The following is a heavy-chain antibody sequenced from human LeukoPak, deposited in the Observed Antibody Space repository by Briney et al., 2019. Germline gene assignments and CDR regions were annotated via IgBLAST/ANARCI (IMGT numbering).Heavy chain of an antibody. CDR1: GGSFSDYY. V-gene: IGHV4-34*01. CDR3: ARGPIAAAGPPQHYYYYYYMDV. D-gene: IGHD6-13*01. Sequence: SETLSLTCAVYGGSFSDYYWSWIRQPPGKGLEWIGEINHSGSANYNPSLKSRVTISVDTSKNQFSLKLSSVTAADTAVYYCARGPIAAAGPPQHYYYYYYMDVWGKGTTVTVSS. CDR2: INHSGSA. J-gene: IGHJ6*03.